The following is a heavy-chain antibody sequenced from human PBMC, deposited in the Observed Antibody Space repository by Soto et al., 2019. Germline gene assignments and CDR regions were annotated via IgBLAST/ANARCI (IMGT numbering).Heavy chain of an antibody. D-gene: IGHD2-15*01. J-gene: IGHJ6*02. CDR2: INPSGGST. V-gene: IGHV1-46*01. CDR1: GYTFTSYY. CDR3: ARDEGRGEVVVAATEGDYYYYGMDV. Sequence: ASVKVSCEASGYTFTSYYMHWVRQAPGQGLEWMGIINPSGGSTSYAQKFQGRVTMTRDTSTSTVYMELSSLRSEDTAVYYCARDEGRGEVVVAATEGDYYYYGMDVWGQGTTVTVSS.